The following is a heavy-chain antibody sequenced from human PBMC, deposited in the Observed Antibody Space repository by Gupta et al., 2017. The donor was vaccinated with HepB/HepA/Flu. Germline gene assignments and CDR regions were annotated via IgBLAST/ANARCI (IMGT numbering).Heavy chain of an antibody. V-gene: IGHV1-2*06. CDR1: GYSFIDHY. J-gene: IGHJ4*02. Sequence: QVQLVQSGAEVMRPGASVKVSCKASGYSFIDHYIDWVRQAPGQGLEWMGRIHPKTGVTNFAQNFHDRVTLTRDTSVRTVYMELSSLTSDDRAVYYCARDGHGNSPFSLDYWGQGTLVAVSS. CDR3: ARDGHGNSPFSLDY. D-gene: IGHD3-3*02. CDR2: IHPKTGVT.